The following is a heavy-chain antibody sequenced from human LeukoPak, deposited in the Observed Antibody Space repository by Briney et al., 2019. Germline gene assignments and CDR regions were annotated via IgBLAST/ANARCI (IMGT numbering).Heavy chain of an antibody. V-gene: IGHV3-21*01. J-gene: IGHJ4*02. Sequence: GGSLRLSCAASGFIFSSYSMNWVRQAPGKGLEWVSSISSSSSYIYYADSVKGRFTISRDNAKNSLYLQMNSLRAEDTAVYYCAREQCSGTSCYLNDYWGRGTLVTVSS. CDR1: GFIFSSYS. CDR2: ISSSSSYI. D-gene: IGHD2-2*01. CDR3: AREQCSGTSCYLNDY.